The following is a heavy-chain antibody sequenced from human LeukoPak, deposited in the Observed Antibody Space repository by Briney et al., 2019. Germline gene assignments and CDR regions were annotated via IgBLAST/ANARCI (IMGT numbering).Heavy chain of an antibody. J-gene: IGHJ4*02. CDR3: ARQEEDSYFEH. CDR1: GFSFSDYG. V-gene: IGHV3-30*03. Sequence: GGSLRLSCAASGFSFSDYGMHWVRQAPGKGLKWVAAISSDGSAKYYGDSVQGRFTVSRDNSKKTVYLEVNSLRIGDTAVYYCARQEEDSYFEHWGQGALVTVSS. D-gene: IGHD3-9*01. CDR2: ISSDGSAK.